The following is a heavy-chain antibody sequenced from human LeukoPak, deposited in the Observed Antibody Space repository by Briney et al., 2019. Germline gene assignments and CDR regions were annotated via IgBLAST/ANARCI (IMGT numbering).Heavy chain of an antibody. V-gene: IGHV4-39*01. D-gene: IGHD2-2*01. J-gene: IGHJ4*02. CDR3: ARQLKGLRVPAAPKSGPFDY. CDR1: DGSISSSSYY. Sequence: PSETLSLTCTVSDGSISSSSYYWGWIRQPPGKGLEWIGSIYYSGSTYYDPSLKSRVTISVDTSKNQSSLKLSSVTAADTAVYYCARQLKGLRVPAAPKSGPFDYWGQGTLVTVSS. CDR2: IYYSGST.